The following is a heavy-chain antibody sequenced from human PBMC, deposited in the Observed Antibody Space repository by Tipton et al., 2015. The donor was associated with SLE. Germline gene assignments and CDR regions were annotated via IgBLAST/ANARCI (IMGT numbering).Heavy chain of an antibody. CDR2: ISTYNGNT. Sequence: QVQLVQSGAEVKKPGASVKVSCKASGYSFSSYGITWVRQAPGQGLEWMGWISTYNGNTNSAQKFQGRVTMTTDTSTSTAYMELRNLRSDDTAIYYCARDRGASSGGWFVGAIGYWGQGTTVTVSS. V-gene: IGHV1-18*01. D-gene: IGHD2-15*01. CDR1: GYSFSSYG. CDR3: ARDRGASSGGWFVGAIGY. J-gene: IGHJ6*02.